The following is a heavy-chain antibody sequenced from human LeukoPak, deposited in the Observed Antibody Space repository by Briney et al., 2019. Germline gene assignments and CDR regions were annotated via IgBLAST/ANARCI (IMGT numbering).Heavy chain of an antibody. CDR3: ARDGAVAGAFDI. CDR1: GFTFSSYW. Sequence: GVSLRLSCAASGFTFSSYWMSWIRQGPGKGLEWVANIKQDGSEKYYVDSVKGRFTISRDNAKNSLYLQMNSLRAEDTAVYYCARDGAVAGAFDIWGQGTMVTVSS. V-gene: IGHV3-7*01. D-gene: IGHD6-19*01. J-gene: IGHJ3*02. CDR2: IKQDGSEK.